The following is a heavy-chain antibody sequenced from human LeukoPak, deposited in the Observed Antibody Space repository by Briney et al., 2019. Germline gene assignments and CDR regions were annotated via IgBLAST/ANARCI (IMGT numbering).Heavy chain of an antibody. CDR2: IKQDGSEK. V-gene: IGHV3-7*01. CDR3: AREAASSGYLAPEFDY. CDR1: GFTFSSYW. D-gene: IGHD3-22*01. Sequence: GSLRLSCAASGFTFSSYWMSWVRQAPGKGLEWVANIKQDGSEKYYVDSVKGRFTISRDNAKNSLYLQMNSLRAEDTAVYYCAREAASSGYLAPEFDYWGQGTLVTVSS. J-gene: IGHJ4*02.